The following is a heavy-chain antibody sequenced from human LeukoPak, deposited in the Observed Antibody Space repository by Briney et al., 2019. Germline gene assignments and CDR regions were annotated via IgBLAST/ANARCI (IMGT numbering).Heavy chain of an antibody. CDR1: GGSISSGDYY. V-gene: IGHV4-30-4*01. CDR3: ARENVYYGSGSYYNTANWLDP. D-gene: IGHD3-10*01. Sequence: PSQTLSLTCTVSGGSISSGDYYWSWIRQPAGKGLEWIGYIYYSGSTYYNPSLKSRVTISVDTSKNQFSLKLSSVTAADTAVYYCARENVYYGSGSYYNTANWLDPRGQGTLVTVSS. CDR2: IYYSGST. J-gene: IGHJ5*02.